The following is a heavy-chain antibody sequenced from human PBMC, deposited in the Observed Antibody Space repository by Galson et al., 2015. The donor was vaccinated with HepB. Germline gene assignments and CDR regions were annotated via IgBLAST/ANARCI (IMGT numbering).Heavy chain of an antibody. D-gene: IGHD2-21*02. CDR1: GFTFSSYG. J-gene: IGHJ6*02. V-gene: IGHV3-30*18. Sequence: SLRLSCAASGFTFSSYGMHWVRQAPGKGLEWVAVISYDGSNRYYADSVKGRFTISRDNSKNTLYLQMNSLRAEDTAVYYCAKGRVVTAIPYYYYYGMDVWGQGTTVTVSS. CDR2: ISYDGSNR. CDR3: AKGRVVTAIPYYYYYGMDV.